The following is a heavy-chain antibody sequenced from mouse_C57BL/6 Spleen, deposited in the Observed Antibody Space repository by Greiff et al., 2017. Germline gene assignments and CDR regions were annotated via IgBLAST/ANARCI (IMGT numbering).Heavy chain of an antibody. V-gene: IGHV2-2*01. CDR2: IWSGGST. D-gene: IGHD2-3*01. CDR1: GFSLTSYG. Sequence: QVQLQQSGPGLVQPSQSLSITCTVSGFSLTSYGVHWVRQSPGKGLEWLGVIWSGGSTDYNAAFISRLSISKDNSKSQVFFKMNSLQADDTAIYYCARSPIYDGYYDWYFDVWGTGTTVTVSS. CDR3: ARSPIYDGYYDWYFDV. J-gene: IGHJ1*03.